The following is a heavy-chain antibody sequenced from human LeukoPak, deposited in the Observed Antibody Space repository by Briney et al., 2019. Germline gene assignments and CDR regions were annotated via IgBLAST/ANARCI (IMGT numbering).Heavy chain of an antibody. D-gene: IGHD1-26*01. Sequence: ASVKVSCQEAGYTFTSYYMHWVRQAPGQGLEWMGIINPSGGSTSYAQKFQGRVTMTRDTSTSTVYIELSSLRSEDTAVYYCARKKATSSFVYWGQGTLVTVSS. V-gene: IGHV1-46*01. CDR3: ARKKATSSFVY. CDR2: INPSGGST. CDR1: GYTFTSYY. J-gene: IGHJ4*02.